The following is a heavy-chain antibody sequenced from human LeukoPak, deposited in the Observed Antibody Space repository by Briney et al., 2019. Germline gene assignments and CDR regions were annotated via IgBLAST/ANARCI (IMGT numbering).Heavy chain of an antibody. J-gene: IGHJ4*02. CDR2: INPNSGGT. V-gene: IGHV1-2*02. D-gene: IGHD3-3*01. Sequence: ASVTVSCTASGYTFTGYYMHWVRQAPGQGLEWMGWINPNSGGTNYAQKFQGRVTMTRDTSISTAYMELSRLRSDDTAVYYCARDRITIFGVVISYWGQGTLVTVSS. CDR1: GYTFTGYY. CDR3: ARDRITIFGVVISY.